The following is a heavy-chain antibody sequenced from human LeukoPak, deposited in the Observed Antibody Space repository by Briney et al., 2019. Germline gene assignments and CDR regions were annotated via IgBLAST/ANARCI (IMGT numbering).Heavy chain of an antibody. J-gene: IGHJ6*02. CDR3: AKRRFGEFILPDYHGMDV. CDR1: GFSFSSYA. Sequence: PGGSLRLSCAASGFSFSSYAMSWVRQAPGKGLEWVSAISGSGGITYYADSVKGRFTISRDNSKNTLFLQMNSLRAEDTAVYYCAKRRFGEFILPDYHGMDVWGQGTTVTVSS. D-gene: IGHD3-10*01. V-gene: IGHV3-23*01. CDR2: ISGSGGIT.